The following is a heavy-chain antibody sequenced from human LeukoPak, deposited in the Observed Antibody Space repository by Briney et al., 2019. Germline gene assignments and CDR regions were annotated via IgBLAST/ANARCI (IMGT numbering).Heavy chain of an antibody. J-gene: IGHJ4*02. Sequence: PGRSLRLSCAASGFTFSSYAMHWVRQAPGKGLEWVAVISYDGSNKYYADSVKGRFTVSRDNSKNTLYLQMNSLRTEDTAVYYCARGSAYYYDSSGYWISYWGQGTLVTVSS. V-gene: IGHV3-30-3*01. CDR3: ARGSAYYYDSSGYWISY. CDR2: ISYDGSNK. CDR1: GFTFSSYA. D-gene: IGHD3-22*01.